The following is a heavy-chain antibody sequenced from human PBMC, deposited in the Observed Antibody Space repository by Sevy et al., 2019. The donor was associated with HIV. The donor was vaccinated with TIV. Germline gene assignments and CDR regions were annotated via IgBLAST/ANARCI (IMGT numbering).Heavy chain of an antibody. D-gene: IGHD1-26*01. V-gene: IGHV3-7*01. CDR1: GFTFSPYW. J-gene: IGHJ4*02. CDR3: ARGVGLDC. CDR2: IRRDGSDK. Sequence: GGSLRLSCAASGFTFSPYWMTWVRQAPGKGLEWVANIRRDGSDKYYVDSVKGRFTISRDNAKNSLYLQMNSLRADDTAMYYGARGVGLDCWGQGALVTVSS.